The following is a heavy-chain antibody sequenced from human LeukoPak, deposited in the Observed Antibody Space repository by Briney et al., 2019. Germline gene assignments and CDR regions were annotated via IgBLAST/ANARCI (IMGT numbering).Heavy chain of an antibody. D-gene: IGHD1-26*01. J-gene: IGHJ4*02. CDR2: IYPGDSDT. CDR1: GFIFSPYA. V-gene: IGHV5-51*01. Sequence: PGGSLKLSCATSGFIFSPYAMHWVRQAPGKGLEWMGIIYPGDSDTRYSPSFQGQVTISADKSISTAYLQWSSLQASDSAMFYCARLRGSEWELLEYWGQGTLVTVSS. CDR3: ARLRGSEWELLEY.